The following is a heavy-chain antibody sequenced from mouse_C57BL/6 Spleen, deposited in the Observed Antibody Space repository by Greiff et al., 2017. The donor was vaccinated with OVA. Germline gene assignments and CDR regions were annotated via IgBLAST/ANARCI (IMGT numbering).Heavy chain of an antibody. Sequence: EVQRVESGGGLVQPKGSLKLSCAASGFSFNTYAMNWVRQAPGKGLEWVARIRSKSNNYATYYADSVKDRFTISRDDSESMLYLQMNNLKTEDTAMYYCVRDGGNWDVFDYWGQGTTLTVSS. V-gene: IGHV10-1*01. J-gene: IGHJ2*01. CDR1: GFSFNTYA. D-gene: IGHD4-1*01. CDR2: IRSKSNNYAT. CDR3: VRDGGNWDVFDY.